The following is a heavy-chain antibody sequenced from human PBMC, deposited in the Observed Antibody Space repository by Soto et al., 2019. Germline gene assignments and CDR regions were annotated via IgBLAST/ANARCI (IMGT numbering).Heavy chain of an antibody. D-gene: IGHD3-22*01. J-gene: IGHJ3*02. V-gene: IGHV3-48*01. CDR3: ARSYPPYYYDSSGPSAFDI. CDR2: ISSSSSTI. CDR1: GFTFSSYS. Sequence: GSLRLSCAASGFTFSSYSMNWVRQAPGKGLEWVSYISSSSSTIYYADSVKGRFTISRDNAKNSLYLQMNSLRAEDTAVYYCARSYPPYYYDSSGPSAFDIWGQGTMVTVSS.